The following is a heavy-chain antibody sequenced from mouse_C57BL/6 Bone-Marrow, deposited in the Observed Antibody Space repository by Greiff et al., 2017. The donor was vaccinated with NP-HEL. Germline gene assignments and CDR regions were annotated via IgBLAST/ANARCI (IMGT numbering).Heavy chain of an antibody. V-gene: IGHV1-7*01. CDR2: INPSSGYT. J-gene: IGHJ2*01. Sequence: VQLQQSGAELAKPGASVKLSCKASGYTFTSYWMHWVKQRPGQGLEWIGYINPSSGYTKYNQKFKDKATLTAAKSSSTAYMQLSRLTSEDSAVYYCARGVHQWIDYWGQGTPLTVSA. D-gene: IGHD1-3*01. CDR3: ARGVHQWIDY. CDR1: GYTFTSYW.